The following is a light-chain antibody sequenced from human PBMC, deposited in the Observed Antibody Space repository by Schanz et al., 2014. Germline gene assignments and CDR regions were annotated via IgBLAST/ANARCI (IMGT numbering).Light chain of an antibody. CDR1: SSDVGGYHY. V-gene: IGLV2-14*01. CDR2: DVS. CDR3: SSYTSSSTWV. Sequence: QSVLTQPASVSGSPGQSITISCTGTSSDVGGYHYVSWYQQHPGKAPKLMIYDVSHRPSGVSNRFSGSKSGNAASLTVSGLQAEDEADYYCSSYTSSSTWVFGGGTKLTVL. J-gene: IGLJ3*02.